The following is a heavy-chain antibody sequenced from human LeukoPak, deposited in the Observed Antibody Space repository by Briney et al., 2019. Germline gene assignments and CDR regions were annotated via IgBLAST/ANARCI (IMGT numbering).Heavy chain of an antibody. Sequence: PSETLSLTCTVSGGSINSGSYYWSWIRQPAGKGLEWIGRIYTSGSTNYNPSLKSRVTISVDTSKNQFSLKLSSVTAADTAVYYCAREEGPYGSGSYFRRSPPPFDPWGQGTLVTVSS. CDR2: IYTSGST. V-gene: IGHV4-61*02. CDR3: AREEGPYGSGSYFRRSPPPFDP. J-gene: IGHJ5*02. CDR1: GGSINSGSYY. D-gene: IGHD3-10*01.